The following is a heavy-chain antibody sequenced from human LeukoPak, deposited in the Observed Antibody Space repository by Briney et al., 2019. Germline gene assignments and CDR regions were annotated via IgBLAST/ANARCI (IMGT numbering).Heavy chain of an antibody. CDR2: ISAYNGNT. D-gene: IGHD2-21*02. CDR1: GYTFTSYG. J-gene: IGHJ4*02. V-gene: IGHV1-18*01. CDR3: ARVAHDTYGGDYHFDY. Sequence: ASVKVSCKASGYTFTSYGISWVRQAPGQGLEWMGWISAYNGNTNYAQKLQGRVTMTTDTSTSTAYMELRSLRSDDTAVYYCARVAHDTYGGDYHFDYWGQGTLVTVSS.